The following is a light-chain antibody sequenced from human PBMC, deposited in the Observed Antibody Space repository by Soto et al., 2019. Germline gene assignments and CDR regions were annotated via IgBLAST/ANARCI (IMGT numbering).Light chain of an antibody. CDR3: QRGGTGIWV. V-gene: IGLV4-69*01. Sequence: PVLTQMSSASASLGASGKRTCTLTSGHITHAIAWHQQQPEKGPRFLMKFNTDGSHSKGDGIPGRFSGSTSGADHYHTISSLQSEDEADYYGQRGGTGIWVFDGGTPLTV. CDR1: SGHITHA. J-gene: IGLJ3*02. CDR2: FNTDGSH.